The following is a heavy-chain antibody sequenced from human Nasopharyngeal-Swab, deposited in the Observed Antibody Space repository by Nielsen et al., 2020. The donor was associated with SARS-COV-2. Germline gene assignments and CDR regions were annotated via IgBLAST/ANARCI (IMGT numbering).Heavy chain of an antibody. V-gene: IGHV3-30-3*01. Sequence: PGTGLEWVAVISYDGSNKYYADSVKGRFTISSDNSKNTLYPQMNSLRAEDTGVYYCARGGGSSSSAPFDYWGQGTLVTVSS. J-gene: IGHJ4*02. CDR2: ISYDGSNK. CDR3: ARGGGSSSSAPFDY. D-gene: IGHD6-6*01.